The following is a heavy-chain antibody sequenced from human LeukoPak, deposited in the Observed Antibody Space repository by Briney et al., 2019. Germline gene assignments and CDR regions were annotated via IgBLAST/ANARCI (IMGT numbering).Heavy chain of an antibody. Sequence: WVRQPPGKGLEWIGSIYYSGSTYYNPSLKSRVTISVDTSKNQFSLKLSSVTAADTAVYYCARRFGELLYGTPFDYWGQGTLVTVSS. J-gene: IGHJ4*02. D-gene: IGHD3-10*01. CDR3: ARRFGELLYGTPFDY. V-gene: IGHV4-39*01. CDR2: IYYSGST.